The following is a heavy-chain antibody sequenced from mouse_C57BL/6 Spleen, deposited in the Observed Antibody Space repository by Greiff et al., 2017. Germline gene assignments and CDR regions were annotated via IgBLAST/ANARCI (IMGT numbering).Heavy chain of an antibody. CDR1: GFTFSDYY. J-gene: IGHJ2*01. D-gene: IGHD2-1*01. V-gene: IGHV5-12*01. Sequence: EVKVVESGGGLVQPGGSLKLSCAASGFTFSDYYMYWVRQTPEQRLEWVAYISNGGGSTYYPDTVKGRFTISRDNATNTLYLQMSRLKSADTAMYYCGRQDYYGNPLVYWGGGATLAIAS. CDR2: ISNGGGST. CDR3: GRQDYYGNPLVY.